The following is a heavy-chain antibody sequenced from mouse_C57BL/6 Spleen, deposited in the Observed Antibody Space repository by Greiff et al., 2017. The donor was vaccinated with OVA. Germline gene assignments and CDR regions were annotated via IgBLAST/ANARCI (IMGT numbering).Heavy chain of an antibody. CDR2: LYPGSGNT. D-gene: IGHD2-5*01. J-gene: IGHJ1*03. Sequence: VKLVESGAELVRPGASVKLSCKASGYTFTDYYINWVKQRPGQGLEWIARLYPGSGNTYYNEKFKGKATLTAEKSSSTAYMQLSSLTSEDSAVYFCARDYSNYDWYFDVWGTGTTVTVSS. V-gene: IGHV1-76*01. CDR1: GYTFTDYY. CDR3: ARDYSNYDWYFDV.